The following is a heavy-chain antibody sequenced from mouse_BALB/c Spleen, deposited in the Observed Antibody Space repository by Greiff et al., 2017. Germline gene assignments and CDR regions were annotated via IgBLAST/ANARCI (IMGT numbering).Heavy chain of an antibody. CDR1: GFSLTSYG. J-gene: IGHJ3*01. V-gene: IGHV2-9*02. CDR2: IWAGGST. Sequence: VQLQQSGPGLVAPSQSLSITCTVSGFSLTSYGVHWVRQPPGKGLEWLGVIWAGGSTNYNSALMSRLSISKDNSKSQVFLKMNSLQTDDTAMYYCARDDKLGWFAYWGQGTLVTVSA. CDR3: ARDDKLGWFAY. D-gene: IGHD4-1*01.